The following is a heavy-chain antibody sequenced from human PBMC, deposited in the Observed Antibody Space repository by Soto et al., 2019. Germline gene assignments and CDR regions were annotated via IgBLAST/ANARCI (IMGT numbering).Heavy chain of an antibody. CDR3: TKGGMGVVSAPFRWFDP. CDR2: ISGSGAIR. Sequence: GGSLRLSCAASGFTFSSYAMSWVRQAPGKGLEWVSSISGSGAIRYYADSVKGRFTISRDNSKNTLFLQMNSLRAEDTAVYYCTKGGMGVVSAPFRWFDPWGQGTLVTVSS. V-gene: IGHV3-23*01. D-gene: IGHD2-21*02. J-gene: IGHJ5*02. CDR1: GFTFSSYA.